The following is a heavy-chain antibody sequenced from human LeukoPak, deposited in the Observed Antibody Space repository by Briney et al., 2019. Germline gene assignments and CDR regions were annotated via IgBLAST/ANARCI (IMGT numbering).Heavy chain of an antibody. D-gene: IGHD6-19*01. CDR3: ARTEGWSYIDY. CDR1: GFTFSSYA. Sequence: GGSLRLSCAASGFTFSSYAMHWVRQAPGKGLEWVAVISYDGSNKYYADSVKGRFTISRDNSKNTLYLQMNSLRVEDTAVYYCARTEGWSYIDYWGQGTLVTVSS. V-gene: IGHV3-30-3*01. J-gene: IGHJ4*02. CDR2: ISYDGSNK.